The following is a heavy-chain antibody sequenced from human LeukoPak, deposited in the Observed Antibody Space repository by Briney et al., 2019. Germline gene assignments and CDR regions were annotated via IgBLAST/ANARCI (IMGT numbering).Heavy chain of an antibody. CDR2: IIPILGTA. CDR1: GGTFSSYA. J-gene: IGHJ5*02. Sequence: SVKVSCKASGGTFSSYAISWLRQAPGQGLEWMGGIIPILGTANYAQKFQGRVTITTDESTNTAYMELSSLRSEDTAVYYCARVTHDSSGYYYWFDPWGQGTLVTVSS. CDR3: ARVTHDSSGYYYWFDP. D-gene: IGHD3-22*01. V-gene: IGHV1-69*05.